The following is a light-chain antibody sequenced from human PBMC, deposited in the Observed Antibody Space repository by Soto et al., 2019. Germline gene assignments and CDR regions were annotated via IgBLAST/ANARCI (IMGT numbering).Light chain of an antibody. CDR2: AAS. CDR1: QGINNW. Sequence: DIQMTQSPSSVSAPVGDRVTITCRASQGINNWLAWYQQKPGKAPKLLIYAASTLQSGVPSRFSGGGSGTDYTLTISSLQPEDFAAYYCQQAASVPLTFGQGTKVDIK. V-gene: IGKV1-12*01. J-gene: IGKJ1*01. CDR3: QQAASVPLT.